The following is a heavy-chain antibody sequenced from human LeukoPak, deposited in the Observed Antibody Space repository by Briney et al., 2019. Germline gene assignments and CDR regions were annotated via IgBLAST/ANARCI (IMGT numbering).Heavy chain of an antibody. D-gene: IGHD1-20*01. J-gene: IGHJ6*04. CDR1: GFTLSDYY. Sequence: GGSLRLSCAASGFTLSDYYMSWIRQAPGKGLEWVSYISSSGSTIYYADSVKGRFTISRDNAKNSLYLQMNSLRAEDTAVYYCAREWLSITGPQDVWGKGTTVTVSS. CDR2: ISSSGSTI. CDR3: AREWLSITGPQDV. V-gene: IGHV3-11*01.